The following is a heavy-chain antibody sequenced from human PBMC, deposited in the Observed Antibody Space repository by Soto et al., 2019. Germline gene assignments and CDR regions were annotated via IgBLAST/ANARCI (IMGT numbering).Heavy chain of an antibody. CDR1: GYTFTSYG. V-gene: IGHV1-18*04. CDR3: ARDGEMATIPYYFDY. Sequence: EASVKVSCKASGYTFTSYGISWVRQAPGQGLEWMGWISAYNGNTNYAQKLQGRVTMTTDTSTSTAYMELRSLRSDDTAVYYCARDGEMATIPYYFDYWGQGTLVTVSS. D-gene: IGHD5-12*01. J-gene: IGHJ4*02. CDR2: ISAYNGNT.